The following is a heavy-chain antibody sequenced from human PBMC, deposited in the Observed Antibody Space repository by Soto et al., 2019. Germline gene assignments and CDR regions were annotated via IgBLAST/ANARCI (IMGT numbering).Heavy chain of an antibody. D-gene: IGHD6-6*01. CDR2: ISYDGSNK. Sequence: PGGSLRLSCAASGFTFSSYGMHWVRQAPGKGLEWVAVISYDGSNKYYADSVKGRFTISRDNSKNTLYLQTNSLRAEDTAVYYCAKGAEYSSSSGYYYYGMDVWGQGTTVTVSS. CDR1: GFTFSSYG. V-gene: IGHV3-30*18. CDR3: AKGAEYSSSSGYYYYGMDV. J-gene: IGHJ6*02.